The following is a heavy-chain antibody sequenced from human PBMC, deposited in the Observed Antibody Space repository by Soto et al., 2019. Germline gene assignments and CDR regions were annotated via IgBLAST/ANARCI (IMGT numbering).Heavy chain of an antibody. Sequence: QVQLPQWGAGLLKPSETLSLTCAVYGGSFSGYYWSWIRQPPGHGLEWIGEINHSGSTNYNPSLRSRVPLSVDTAKNQFSLKRSSVTAADTAVYYCARGRGRILVVTRGHFDYWGQGTLVTVSS. CDR1: GGSFSGYY. CDR3: ARGRGRILVVTRGHFDY. V-gene: IGHV4-34*01. J-gene: IGHJ4*02. CDR2: INHSGST. D-gene: IGHD5-12*01.